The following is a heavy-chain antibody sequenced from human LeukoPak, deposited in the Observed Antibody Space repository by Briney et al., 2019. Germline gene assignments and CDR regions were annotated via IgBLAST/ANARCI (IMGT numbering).Heavy chain of an antibody. CDR1: GFTFSSYA. CDR2: ISGSGGST. CDR3: ASEPLGYCSSTSCFD. Sequence: AGGSLRLSCAASGFTFSSYAMSWVRQAPGKGLEWVSAISGSGGSTHYADSVKGRFTISRDNSKNTLYLQMNSLRAEDTAVYYCASEPLGYCSSTSCFDWGQGTTVTVSS. J-gene: IGHJ6*02. V-gene: IGHV3-23*01. D-gene: IGHD2-2*01.